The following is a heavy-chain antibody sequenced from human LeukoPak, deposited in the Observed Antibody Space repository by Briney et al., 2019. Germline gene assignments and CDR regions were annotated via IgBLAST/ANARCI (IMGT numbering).Heavy chain of an antibody. CDR1: GGSFSGYY. J-gene: IGHJ5*02. D-gene: IGHD3-10*01. V-gene: IGHV4-34*01. CDR2: INHSGST. Sequence: SETLSLTCAVYGGSFSGYYWSWIRQPPGKGLEWIGEINHSGSTNYNPSLKSRVTISVDTSKNQFSLKLSSVTAADTAVYYRARRDALWFRGPGREGHNWFDPWGQGTLVTVSS. CDR3: ARRDALWFRGPGREGHNWFDP.